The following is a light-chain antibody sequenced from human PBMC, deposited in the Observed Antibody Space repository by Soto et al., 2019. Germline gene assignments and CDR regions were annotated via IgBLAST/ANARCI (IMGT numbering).Light chain of an antibody. CDR1: QRVSSRF. CDR3: QQYGSSPYT. Sequence: EIVLTQSPGTLSLSPGERATLSCSASQRVSSRFLAWYQQKPGQAPRLLMYGASNRATGIPDRFSGTGSGTDFTLTISRLEPEDFAVYYCQQYGSSPYTFGLGTKLEIK. J-gene: IGKJ2*01. V-gene: IGKV3-20*01. CDR2: GAS.